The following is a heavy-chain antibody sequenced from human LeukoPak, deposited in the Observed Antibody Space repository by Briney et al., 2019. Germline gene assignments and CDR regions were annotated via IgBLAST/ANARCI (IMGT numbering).Heavy chain of an antibody. Sequence: ASVKVSCKVSGYTLTELSMHWVRQAPGKGLEWMGGYDPEGGETIYAQKFQGRVTMTEDTSTDTAYMELSSLRSEDTAVYYCAATYSSGWAQTNFDYWGQGTLVTVSS. CDR2: YDPEGGET. J-gene: IGHJ4*02. D-gene: IGHD6-19*01. CDR3: AATYSSGWAQTNFDY. V-gene: IGHV1-24*01. CDR1: GYTLTELS.